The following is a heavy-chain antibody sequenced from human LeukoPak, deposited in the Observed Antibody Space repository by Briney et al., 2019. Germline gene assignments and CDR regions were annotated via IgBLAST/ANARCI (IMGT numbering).Heavy chain of an antibody. Sequence: SQTLSLTCAVSGGSISSGGYSWSWIRQPPGKGLVWIGYIYHSGSTYYNPSLKSRVTISVDRSKNQFSLKLSSVTAADTAVYYCARGGRLTFFDYWGQGTLVTVSS. D-gene: IGHD3-16*01. J-gene: IGHJ4*02. V-gene: IGHV4-30-2*01. CDR1: GGSISSGGYS. CDR2: IYHSGST. CDR3: ARGGRLTFFDY.